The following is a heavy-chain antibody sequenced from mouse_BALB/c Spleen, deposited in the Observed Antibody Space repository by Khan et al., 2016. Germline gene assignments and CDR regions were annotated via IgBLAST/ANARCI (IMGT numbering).Heavy chain of an antibody. CDR1: GYTFTNYG. V-gene: IGHV9-3-1*01. J-gene: IGHJ1*01. CDR2: INTYSGES. CDR3: ARYRYYYGDSEYFDV. D-gene: IGHD1-1*02. Sequence: QIQLVQSGPELKKPGKTVKISCKASGYTFTNYGMNWVKQAPGKGLKWMGWINTYSGESTYADDFKGRFAFTLDTSANTAYLQFNNLKNEDTATXVCARYRYYYGDSEYFDVWGAGTTVTVSS.